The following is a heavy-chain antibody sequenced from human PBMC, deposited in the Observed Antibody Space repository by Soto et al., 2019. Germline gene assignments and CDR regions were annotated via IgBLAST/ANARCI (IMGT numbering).Heavy chain of an antibody. J-gene: IGHJ4*02. D-gene: IGHD3-10*01. Sequence: EVQLVESGGGLVQPGGSLRLSCAASGFTFSSYSMNWVRQAPGKGLEWVSYISSTGSTIYYADSVKGRFTISRDNAKNSLYLQLNSLRDEDTAVYYCARAHGSGSYNFDYWGQGTLVTVSS. CDR2: ISSTGSTI. V-gene: IGHV3-48*02. CDR1: GFTFSSYS. CDR3: ARAHGSGSYNFDY.